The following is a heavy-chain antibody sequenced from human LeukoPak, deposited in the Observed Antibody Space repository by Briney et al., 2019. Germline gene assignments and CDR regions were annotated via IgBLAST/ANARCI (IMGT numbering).Heavy chain of an antibody. Sequence: ASVKVSCKASGYTFTSYGISWVRQAPGQGLEWMGWISAYNGNTNYAQKLQGRVTMTTDTSTSTAYMELRSLRSDDTAVYYCARAYCGGDCYSREFDYWGQGTLVTDSS. D-gene: IGHD2-21*02. J-gene: IGHJ4*02. CDR3: ARAYCGGDCYSREFDY. V-gene: IGHV1-18*01. CDR1: GYTFTSYG. CDR2: ISAYNGNT.